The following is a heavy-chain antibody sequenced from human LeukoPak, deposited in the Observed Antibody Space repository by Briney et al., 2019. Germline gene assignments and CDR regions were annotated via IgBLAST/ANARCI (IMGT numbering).Heavy chain of an antibody. CDR3: AREVCGGYDY. CDR2: IYYSGST. CDR1: GGSISSYY. J-gene: IGHJ4*02. Sequence: PSETLSLTCTVSGGSISSYYWSWIRQPPGKGLEWIGYIYYSGSTNYNPSLKSRVTISVDTSKNQFSLKLSSVTAADTAVYYCAREVCGGYDYWGQGTLVTVSS. D-gene: IGHD5-12*01. V-gene: IGHV4-59*01.